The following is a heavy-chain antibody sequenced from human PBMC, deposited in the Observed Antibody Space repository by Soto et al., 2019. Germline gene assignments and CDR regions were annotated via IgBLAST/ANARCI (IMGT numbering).Heavy chain of an antibody. J-gene: IGHJ4*02. CDR3: ARVGGFGATTIDY. CDR2: IYYSGST. D-gene: IGHD3-10*01. CDR1: GGSISSLDYY. Sequence: SETLSLTCTVSGGSISSLDYYWSCIRQPPGKGLEWIGYIYYSGSTYYNPSLKSRVTISVDTSKNQFSLKLSSVTAADTAVYYCARVGGFGATTIDYWGQGTLVTVSS. V-gene: IGHV4-30-4*01.